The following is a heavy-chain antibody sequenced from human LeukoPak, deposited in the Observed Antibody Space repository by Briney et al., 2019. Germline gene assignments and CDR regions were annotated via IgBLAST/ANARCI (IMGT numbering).Heavy chain of an antibody. CDR1: GFTVSSNY. J-gene: IGHJ3*02. Sequence: GGSLRLSCAASGFTVSSNYMSWVRQAPGKGLEWVSVIYSGGSTYYADSVKGRFTISRDNSKNTLYLQMNSLRAGDTAVYYCAKDLLARDSSGYYHDAFDMWGQGTTVTVSS. V-gene: IGHV3-53*01. CDR3: AKDLLARDSSGYYHDAFDM. CDR2: IYSGGST. D-gene: IGHD3-22*01.